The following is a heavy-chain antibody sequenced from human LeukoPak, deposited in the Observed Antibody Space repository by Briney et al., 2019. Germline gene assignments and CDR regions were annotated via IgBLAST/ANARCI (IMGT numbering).Heavy chain of an antibody. D-gene: IGHD1-26*01. CDR2: ISYDGSNK. CDR3: AKAMGATLFDY. J-gene: IGHJ4*02. Sequence: GRSLRLSCAASGFTFSSYGMHWVRQAPGKGLEWVAVISYDGSNKYYADSVKGRFTISRDNSKNTLYLQMNSLRAGDTAVYYCAKAMGATLFDYWGQGTLVTVSS. V-gene: IGHV3-30*18. CDR1: GFTFSSYG.